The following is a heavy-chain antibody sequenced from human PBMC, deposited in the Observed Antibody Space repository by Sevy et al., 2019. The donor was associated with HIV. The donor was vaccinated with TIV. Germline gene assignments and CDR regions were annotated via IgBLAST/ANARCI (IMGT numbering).Heavy chain of an antibody. D-gene: IGHD3-3*01. V-gene: IGHV3-11*06. CDR3: ARDPGSDYDFWSGHPGGXDX. J-gene: IGHJ6*01. CDR2: ISSSSSYT. Sequence: GGSLRLSCAASGFTFSDYYMSWIRQAPGKGLEWVXYISSSSSYTNYADSVKGRFTISRDNAKNSLYLQMNSLRAEDTXVYYCARDPGSDYDFWSGHPGGXDXXGXXTTVTVSS. CDR1: GFTFSDYY.